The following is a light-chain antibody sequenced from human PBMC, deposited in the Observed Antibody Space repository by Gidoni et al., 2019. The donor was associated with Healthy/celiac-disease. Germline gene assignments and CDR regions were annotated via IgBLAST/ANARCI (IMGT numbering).Light chain of an antibody. CDR1: KLGDKY. CDR3: QAWDSSTAAV. J-gene: IGLJ3*02. CDR2: QDS. Sequence: SYALTQPPSVSVSPGQTASITCSGDKLGDKYACWYQQQPGQSPVLVIYQDSKRPSGIPERFSGSNSGNTATLTISGTQAMDEADYYCQAWDSSTAAVFGGGTKLTV. V-gene: IGLV3-1*01.